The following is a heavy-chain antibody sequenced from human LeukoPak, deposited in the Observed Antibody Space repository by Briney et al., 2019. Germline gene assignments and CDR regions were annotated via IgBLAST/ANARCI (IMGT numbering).Heavy chain of an antibody. V-gene: IGHV3-30-3*01. D-gene: IGHD2-2*01. CDR3: AREDCSSTSCYAEGWFDP. CDR2: ISYDGSNK. CDR1: GFTFSSYA. Sequence: GGSLRLSCAASGFTFSSYAMHWVRQAPGKGLEWVAVISYDGSNKYYADSVKGRFTISRDNSKNTLYLQMNSLRAEDTAVYYCAREDCSSTSCYAEGWFDPWGQGTLVTVSS. J-gene: IGHJ5*02.